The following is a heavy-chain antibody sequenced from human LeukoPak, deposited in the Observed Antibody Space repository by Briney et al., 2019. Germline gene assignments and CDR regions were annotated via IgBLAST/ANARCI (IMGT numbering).Heavy chain of an antibody. CDR2: INHSGST. J-gene: IGHJ3*02. Sequence: SETLSLTCAVYGGSFSGYYWSLIRQPPGKGLEWIGEINHSGSTNYNPSLKSRVTISVDTSKNQFSLKLSSVTAADTAVYYCARGSTGPQDAFDIWGQGTMVTVSS. V-gene: IGHV4-34*01. CDR1: GGSFSGYY. CDR3: ARGSTGPQDAFDI.